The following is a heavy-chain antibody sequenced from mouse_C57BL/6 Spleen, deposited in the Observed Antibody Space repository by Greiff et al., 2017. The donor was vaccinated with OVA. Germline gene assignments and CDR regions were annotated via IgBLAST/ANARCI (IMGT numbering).Heavy chain of an antibody. CDR3: AREEAYFDY. J-gene: IGHJ2*01. V-gene: IGHV14-2*01. CDR2: IDPEDGAT. Sequence: EVQLQESGAELVKPGASVKLSCTASGFNIKDYYMHWVKQRTEQGLEWIGRIDPEDGATKYAPKFQGKATITADTSTNTYYLQLSSLTSEDVAVYYCAREEAYFDYWGQGTTLTVSS. CDR1: GFNIKDYY.